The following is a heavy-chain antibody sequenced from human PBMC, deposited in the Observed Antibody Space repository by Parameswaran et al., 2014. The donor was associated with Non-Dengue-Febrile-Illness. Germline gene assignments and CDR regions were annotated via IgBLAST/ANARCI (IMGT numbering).Heavy chain of an antibody. CDR2: IYYSGST. V-gene: IGHV4-31*02. Sequence: RWIRQPPGKGLEWIGYIYYSGSTYYNPSLKSRVTISVDTSKNQFSLKLSSVTAADTAVYYCAREGGSSPSYYYYGMDVWGQGTTVTVSS. J-gene: IGHJ6*02. CDR3: AREGGSSPSYYYYGMDV. D-gene: IGHD2-15*01.